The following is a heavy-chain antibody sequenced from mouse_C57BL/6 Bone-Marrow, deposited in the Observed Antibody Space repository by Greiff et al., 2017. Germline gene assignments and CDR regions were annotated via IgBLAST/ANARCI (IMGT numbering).Heavy chain of an antibody. CDR1: GYTFTSYD. D-gene: IGHD1-1*01. CDR2: IYPRDGST. CDR3: ARLEFDGSSGDWYFDV. J-gene: IGHJ1*03. V-gene: IGHV1-85*01. Sequence: VQGVESGPELVKPGASVKLSCKASGYTFTSYDINWVKQRPGPGLEWIGWIYPRDGSTKYNEKFKGKATLTVDTSSSTAYMEFHSWTSEDSAVYFCARLEFDGSSGDWYFDVWGTGTTVTVSS.